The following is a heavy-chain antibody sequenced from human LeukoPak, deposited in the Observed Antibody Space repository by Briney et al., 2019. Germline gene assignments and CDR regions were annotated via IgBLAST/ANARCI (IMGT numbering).Heavy chain of an antibody. CDR1: GFTFNSYA. D-gene: IGHD6-13*01. CDR2: ISLGGGST. Sequence: GGSLRLSCAASGFTFNSYAMNWVRQAPGKGLEWVSTISLGGGSTYDADSVKGRFTISRDNSKNTLYLQMNSLRAEDTAVYYCARDEITYSSSWYGYFGFWGQGTLVTVSS. CDR3: ARDEITYSSSWYGYFGF. J-gene: IGHJ4*02. V-gene: IGHV3-23*01.